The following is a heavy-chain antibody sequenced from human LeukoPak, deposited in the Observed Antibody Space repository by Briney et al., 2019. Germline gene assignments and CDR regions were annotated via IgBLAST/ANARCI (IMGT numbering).Heavy chain of an antibody. V-gene: IGHV4-4*07. D-gene: IGHD3-10*01. J-gene: IGHJ6*03. CDR2: LHTSGSS. Sequence: PSETLCLTCTASGCSISGYYWSWIRQPPGKGLQWIGRLHTSGSSSYNPSLKSRVTISVDESKNQFSLKLSSVTAADTALYYCARASPSGGYMDVWGKGTTVTVSS. CDR1: GCSISGYY. CDR3: ARASPSGGYMDV.